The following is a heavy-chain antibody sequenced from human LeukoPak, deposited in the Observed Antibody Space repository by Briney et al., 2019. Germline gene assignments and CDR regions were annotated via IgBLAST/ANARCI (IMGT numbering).Heavy chain of an antibody. CDR2: ISPAGDIT. V-gene: IGHV3-23*01. CDR1: GFTFSSYG. D-gene: IGHD5-12*01. CDR3: AKRASGYYFDS. Sequence: PGGSLRLSCAASGFTFSSYGMSWDRQAPGKGLEWVSTISPAGDITYYTDSVKGRFTISRDNSKNTVYLQMSSLRAEDTAVFYCAKRASGYYFDSWGQGTLVTVSS. J-gene: IGHJ4*02.